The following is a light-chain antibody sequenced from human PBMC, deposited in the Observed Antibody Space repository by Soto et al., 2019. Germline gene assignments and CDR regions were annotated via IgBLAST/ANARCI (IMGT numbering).Light chain of an antibody. J-gene: IGLJ2*01. CDR3: VLYMGSVV. Sequence: QTVVTQEPSFSVSPGGTVTLTCGLSSGSDSTSYYPSWYQQTPGQAPRTLIYSTNTRSSGVPDRFSGSILGNKAALTITGAQADDESDYYCVLYMGSVVFGGGTKVTVL. CDR1: SGSDSTSYY. V-gene: IGLV8-61*01. CDR2: STN.